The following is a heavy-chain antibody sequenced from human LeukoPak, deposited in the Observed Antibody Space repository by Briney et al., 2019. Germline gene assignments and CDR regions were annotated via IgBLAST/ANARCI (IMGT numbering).Heavy chain of an antibody. CDR2: ISGSGGST. D-gene: IGHD3-16*01. CDR1: GFTFSSYA. Sequence: GGSLRLSCAASGFTFSSYAMSWVRQAPGKGLEWVSAISGSGGSTYYADSVKGRFTISRDNSKNTLYLQMNSLRAEDTAVYYCAKDQSDYDYVWDSLVDYWGQGTLVTVSS. CDR3: AKDQSDYDYVWDSLVDY. J-gene: IGHJ4*02. V-gene: IGHV3-23*01.